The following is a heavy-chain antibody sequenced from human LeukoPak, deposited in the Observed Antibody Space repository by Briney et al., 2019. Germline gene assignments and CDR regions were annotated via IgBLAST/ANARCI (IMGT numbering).Heavy chain of an antibody. V-gene: IGHV1-46*01. CDR1: GYTFTKYY. CDR2: INPSGGSA. D-gene: IGHD3-16*02. Sequence: ASVKVSCTASGYTFTKYYIQWVRQAPGQGLEWMGIINPSGGSASYAQRFQGRVTLTRDTSTSTVYMELSRLKSEDTAVYYCARESVGLIRSVYWGPGTPVTVSS. CDR3: ARESVGLIRSVY. J-gene: IGHJ4*02.